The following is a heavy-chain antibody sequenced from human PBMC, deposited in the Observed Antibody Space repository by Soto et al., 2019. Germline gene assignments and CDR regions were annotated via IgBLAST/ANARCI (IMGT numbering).Heavy chain of an antibody. CDR1: GFTFSSYA. Sequence: QVQLVESGGGVVQPGRSLRLSCAASGFTFSSYAMHWVRQAPGKGLEWVAVISYDGSNKYYADSVKGRFTISRDNSKNTRDLQMNSLRAEDTAVYYCARDPHRYDFWSGPDYWGQGTLVTVSS. D-gene: IGHD3-3*01. J-gene: IGHJ4*02. CDR2: ISYDGSNK. CDR3: ARDPHRYDFWSGPDY. V-gene: IGHV3-30-3*01.